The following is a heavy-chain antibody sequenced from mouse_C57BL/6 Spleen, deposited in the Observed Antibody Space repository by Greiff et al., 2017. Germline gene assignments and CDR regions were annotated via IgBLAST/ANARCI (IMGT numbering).Heavy chain of an antibody. CDR2: IYPSDSET. J-gene: IGHJ3*01. V-gene: IGHV1-61*01. CDR3: ARGGWDLAWFAY. D-gene: IGHD4-1*01. CDR1: GYTFTSYW. Sequence: QVQLQQPGAELVRPGSSVKLSCKASGYTFTSYWMDWVKQRPGQGLEWIGNIYPSDSETHYNQKFKDKATLTVDKSSSTAYMQLRSRTSEDSAVYYCARGGWDLAWFAYWGQGTLVTVSA.